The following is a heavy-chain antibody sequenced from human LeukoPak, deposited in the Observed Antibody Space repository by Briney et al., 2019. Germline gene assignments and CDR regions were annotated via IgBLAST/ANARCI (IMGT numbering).Heavy chain of an antibody. Sequence: SETLSLTCAVYGGSFRGYYWSWIRQPPGKGLEWIGEINHSGSTNYNPSLKSRVTISVDTSKNQFSLKLSSVTAADTAVYYCARGRSIAALYYFDYWGQGTLVTVSS. CDR2: INHSGST. CDR3: ARGRSIAALYYFDY. V-gene: IGHV4-34*01. J-gene: IGHJ4*02. D-gene: IGHD6-6*01. CDR1: GGSFRGYY.